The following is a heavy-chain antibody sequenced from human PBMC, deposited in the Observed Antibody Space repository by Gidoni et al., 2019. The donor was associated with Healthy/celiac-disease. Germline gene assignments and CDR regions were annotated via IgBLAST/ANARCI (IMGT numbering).Heavy chain of an antibody. CDR1: G. Sequence: GISWVRQAPGQGLEWMGWISAYNGNTNYAQKLQGRVTMTTDTSTSTAYMELRSLRSDDTAVYYCARGDVEMATTFYYYYGMDVWGQGTTVTVSS. CDR2: ISAYNGNT. V-gene: IGHV1-18*01. J-gene: IGHJ6*02. CDR3: ARGDVEMATTFYYYYGMDV. D-gene: IGHD1-1*01.